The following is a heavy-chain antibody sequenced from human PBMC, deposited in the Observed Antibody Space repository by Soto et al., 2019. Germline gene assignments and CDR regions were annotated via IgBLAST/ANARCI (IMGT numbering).Heavy chain of an antibody. CDR1: GGSFSGYY. J-gene: IGHJ5*02. CDR3: ARGLKYQLLRGNWLDP. D-gene: IGHD2-2*01. Sequence: QVQLQQWGAGLLKPSETLSLTCAVYGGSFSGYYWSWIRQPPGKGLEWIGEINHSGSTNHNPSLKTRVTISADTSKNQFSRKLSSVTAAKTAVYYCARGLKYQLLRGNWLDPWGQGTLVTVSS. V-gene: IGHV4-34*01. CDR2: INHSGST.